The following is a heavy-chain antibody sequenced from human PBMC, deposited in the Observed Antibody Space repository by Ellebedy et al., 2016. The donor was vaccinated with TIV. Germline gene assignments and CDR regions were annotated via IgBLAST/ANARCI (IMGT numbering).Heavy chain of an antibody. D-gene: IGHD3-10*01. V-gene: IGHV4-4*02. CDR1: GDSISRSNW. CDR2: IYHTGST. CDR3: ASLPDYRVGFVDAPMVWGH. Sequence: SETLSLTCAVSGDSISRSNWWSWVRQPPGEGLEWIGEIYHTGSTNYNPSLKSRVTISVDKSKNQFSLKLTSVTAADTAIYYCASLPDYRVGFVDAPMVWGHWGQGTLVTVSS. J-gene: IGHJ4*02.